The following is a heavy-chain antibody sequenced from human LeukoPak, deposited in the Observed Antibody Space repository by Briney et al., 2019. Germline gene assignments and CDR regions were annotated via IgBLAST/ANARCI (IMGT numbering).Heavy chain of an antibody. CDR1: GYTLTELS. CDR3: ATPPSRSGYYYYMDV. V-gene: IGHV1-24*01. J-gene: IGHJ6*03. Sequence: ASVKVSCKVSGYTLTELSMHWVRQAPGKGLEWMGGFDPEDGETIYAQKFQGRVTMTEDTSTDTAYMELSSLRSEDTAVYYCATPPSRSGYYYYMDVWGKGTTVTVSS. CDR2: FDPEDGET.